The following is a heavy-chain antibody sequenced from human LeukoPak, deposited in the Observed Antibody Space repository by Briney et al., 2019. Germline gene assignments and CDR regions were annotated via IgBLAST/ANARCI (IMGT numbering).Heavy chain of an antibody. CDR3: PIRGYDFWGGYYSSHFDS. J-gene: IGHJ4*02. V-gene: IGHV1-8*03. Sequence: ASLRVSCKASGYTFTSYDINWVRQAPGQGLEWVGSMNRNCGNTDYAQTFQGRVTITRNTAISPAYMALSSLRSADPAAYYSPIRGYDFWGGYYSSHFDSGGRGTLVTVS. D-gene: IGHD3-3*01. CDR1: GYTFTSYD. CDR2: MNRNCGNT.